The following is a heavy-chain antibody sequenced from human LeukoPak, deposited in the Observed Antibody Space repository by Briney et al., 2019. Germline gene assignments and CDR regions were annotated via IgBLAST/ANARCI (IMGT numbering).Heavy chain of an antibody. V-gene: IGHV3-30*03. J-gene: IGHJ1*01. D-gene: IGHD6-13*01. CDR3: ARLYSSSEYFQH. CDR2: ISYDGSNK. Sequence: GRSLRLSCAASGFTFSSYGMHWVRQAPGKGLEWVAVISYDGSNKYYADSVKGRFTISRDNSKNTLYLQMNSLRAEDTAVYYCARLYSSSEYFQHWGQGTLVTVSS. CDR1: GFTFSSYG.